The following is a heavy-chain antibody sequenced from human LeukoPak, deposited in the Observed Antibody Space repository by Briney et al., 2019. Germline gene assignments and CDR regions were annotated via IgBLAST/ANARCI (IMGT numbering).Heavy chain of an antibody. CDR2: IYYSGST. J-gene: IGHJ6*02. Sequence: SETLSLTCTISGGSISSYYWSWIRQPPGKGLEWIGYIYYSGSTNYNPSLKSRVTISVDTSKNQFSLKLSSVTAADTAVYYCARHTREPPYYYYYGMDVWGQGTTVTVS. CDR1: GGSISSYY. D-gene: IGHD1-26*01. CDR3: ARHTREPPYYYYYGMDV. V-gene: IGHV4-59*08.